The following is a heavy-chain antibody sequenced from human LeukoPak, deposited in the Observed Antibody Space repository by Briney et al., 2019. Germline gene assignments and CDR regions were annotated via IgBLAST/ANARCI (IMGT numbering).Heavy chain of an antibody. CDR1: GFTFSSYA. J-gene: IGHJ4*02. CDR2: ISGSGGST. Sequence: GGSLRLSCAASGFTFSSYAMSWVRQAPGKGLEWVSAISGSGGSTYYADSVKGRFTISRDNSKNTLYLQMNSLRAEDTAVYYCAKGESAGLRYFDWLYYWGQGTLVTVSS. D-gene: IGHD3-9*01. V-gene: IGHV3-23*01. CDR3: AKGESAGLRYFDWLYY.